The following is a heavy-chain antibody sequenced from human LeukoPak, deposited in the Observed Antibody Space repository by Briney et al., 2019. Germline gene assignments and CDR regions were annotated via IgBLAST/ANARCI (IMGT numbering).Heavy chain of an antibody. J-gene: IGHJ4*02. Sequence: GGSLRLSCAVSGFIFSDVWMSWVRQAPGKGLEWVARIKTKAEGGTIDYAAPVQGRFIISRDDSEKRLDLQMSSLKSEDTGVYYCTTDLYYWGQGTLGSASS. CDR1: GFIFSDVW. CDR2: IKTKAEGGTI. V-gene: IGHV3-15*01. CDR3: TTDLYY.